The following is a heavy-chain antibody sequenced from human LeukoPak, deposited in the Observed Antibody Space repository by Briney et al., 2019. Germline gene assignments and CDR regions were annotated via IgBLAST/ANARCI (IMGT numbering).Heavy chain of an antibody. CDR3: ARGPGMGYCSGGSCSSPDAFDI. V-gene: IGHV4-59*01. CDR2: IYYSGST. D-gene: IGHD2-15*01. CDR1: GGSISSYY. Sequence: SETLSLTCTVSGGSISSYYWSWIRQPLGKGLEWIGYIYYSGSTNYNPSLKSRVTISVDTSKNQFSLKLSSVTAADTAVYYCARGPGMGYCSGGSCSSPDAFDIWGQGTMVTVSS. J-gene: IGHJ3*02.